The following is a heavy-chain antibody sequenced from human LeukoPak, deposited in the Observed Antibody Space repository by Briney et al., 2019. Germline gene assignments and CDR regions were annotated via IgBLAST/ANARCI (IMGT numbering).Heavy chain of an antibody. CDR1: GFTFSSYA. CDR3: AKDPPRYCSSTSCPNDAFDI. CDR2: ISGSGGST. V-gene: IGHV3-23*01. D-gene: IGHD2-2*01. Sequence: GGSLRLSCAASGFTFSSYAMHWVRQAPGKGLEWVSAISGSGGSTYYADSVKGRFTISRDNSKNTLYLQMNSLRAEDTAVYYCAKDPPRYCSSTSCPNDAFDIWGQGTMVTVSS. J-gene: IGHJ3*02.